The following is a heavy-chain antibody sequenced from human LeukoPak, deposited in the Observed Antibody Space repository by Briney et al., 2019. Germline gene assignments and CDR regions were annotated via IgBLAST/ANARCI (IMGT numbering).Heavy chain of an antibody. CDR2: INPNSGGA. D-gene: IGHD5-18*01. Sequence: ASVKVSCKTSGYTFNGYYMHWVRQAPGQGLEWMGWINPNSGGANYAQKFQGRVTMTRDTSISTAYMELSRLRSDDTAVYYCARDADTAMAYGMDVWGQGTTVTVSS. CDR3: ARDADTAMAYGMDV. J-gene: IGHJ6*02. CDR1: GYTFNGYY. V-gene: IGHV1-2*02.